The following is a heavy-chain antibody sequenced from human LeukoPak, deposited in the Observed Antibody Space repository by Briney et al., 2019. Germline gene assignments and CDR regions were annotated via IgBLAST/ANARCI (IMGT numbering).Heavy chain of an antibody. Sequence: ASVKVSRKASGGTFSSYAISWVRQAPGQGLEWMGGIIPIFGTANYAQKFQGRVTITTDESTSTAYMELSSLRSEDTAVYYCARDGYSYGYRKAWFDPWGQGTLVTVSS. CDR3: ARDGYSYGYRKAWFDP. CDR2: IIPIFGTA. CDR1: GGTFSSYA. D-gene: IGHD5-18*01. V-gene: IGHV1-69*05. J-gene: IGHJ5*02.